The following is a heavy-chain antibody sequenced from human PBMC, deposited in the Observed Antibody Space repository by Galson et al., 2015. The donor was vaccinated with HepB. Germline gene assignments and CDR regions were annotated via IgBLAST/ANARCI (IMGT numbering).Heavy chain of an antibody. D-gene: IGHD3-3*02. V-gene: IGHV2-70*04. CDR3: ARSIFGSMGGAFDI. Sequence: PALVKPTQTLTLTCTFSGFSLSTSGMRVSWIRQPPGKALEWLARIDWDDDKFYSTSLKTRLTISKDTSKNQVVLTMTNMDPVDTATYYCARSIFGSMGGAFDIWGQGTMVTVSS. CDR1: GFSLSTSGMR. CDR2: IDWDDDK. J-gene: IGHJ3*02.